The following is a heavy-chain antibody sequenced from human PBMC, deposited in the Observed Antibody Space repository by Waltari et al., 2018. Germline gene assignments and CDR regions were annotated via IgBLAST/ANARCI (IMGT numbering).Heavy chain of an antibody. D-gene: IGHD6-6*01. Sequence: QVQLQESGPGLVKPSETLSLTCTVSGGSISSYYWSWIRQPAGKGLEWIGRIYTSGTTNYNPSLKSRGTMAVDTSKNQFSLKLSSVTAADTAVYYCARGSSSADYYYYMDVWGKGTTVTISS. CDR2: IYTSGTT. J-gene: IGHJ6*03. CDR1: GGSISSYY. CDR3: ARGSSSADYYYYMDV. V-gene: IGHV4-4*07.